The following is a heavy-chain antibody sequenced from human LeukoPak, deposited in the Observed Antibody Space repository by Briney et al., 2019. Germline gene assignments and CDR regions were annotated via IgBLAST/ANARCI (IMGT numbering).Heavy chain of an antibody. CDR1: GGSISSYY. V-gene: IGHV4-59*01. J-gene: IGHJ4*02. CDR3: ARGSDYYDSSGYLQW. CDR2: IYYSGST. Sequence: SETLSLTCTVSGGSISSYYWSWIRQPPGKGLEWIGYIYYSGSTNYNPSLKSRVTISVDTSKNQFSPKLSSVTAADTAVYYCARGSDYYDSSGYLQWWGQGTLVTVSS. D-gene: IGHD3-22*01.